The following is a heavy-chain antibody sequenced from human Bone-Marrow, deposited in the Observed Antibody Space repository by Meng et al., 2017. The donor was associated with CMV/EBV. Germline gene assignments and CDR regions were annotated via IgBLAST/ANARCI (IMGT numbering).Heavy chain of an antibody. CDR2: TNSDGSST. J-gene: IGHJ4*02. Sequence: GGSLRLSCAASGFTFDDYGMSWVRQAPGKGLVWVSRTNSDGSSTSYAASVKGRFTISRDNAKNTLYLQMNSLRAEDTAVYYCARGDDYYDSSGLDCWGQGTLVTVSS. D-gene: IGHD3-22*01. CDR1: GFTFDDYG. V-gene: IGHV3-74*01. CDR3: ARGDDYYDSSGLDC.